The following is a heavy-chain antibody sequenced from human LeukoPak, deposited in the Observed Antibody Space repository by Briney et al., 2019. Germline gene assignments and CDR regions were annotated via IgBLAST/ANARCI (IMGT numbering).Heavy chain of an antibody. Sequence: SVKVSCKASGGTFSSYAISWVRQAPGQGLEWMGGIIPIFGTANYAQKFQGRVTMTRDTSTSTVYMDLSSLRSEDTAVYYCARDRNANDYWGQGTLVTVSS. CDR3: ARDRNANDY. CDR1: GGTFSSYA. J-gene: IGHJ4*02. CDR2: IIPIFGTA. D-gene: IGHD4-11*01. V-gene: IGHV1-69*05.